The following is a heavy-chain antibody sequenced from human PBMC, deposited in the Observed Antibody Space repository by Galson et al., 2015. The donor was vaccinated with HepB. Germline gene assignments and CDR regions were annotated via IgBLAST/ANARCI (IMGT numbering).Heavy chain of an antibody. J-gene: IGHJ4*02. D-gene: IGHD3-10*01. CDR1: GFTFSDYY. Sequence: SLRLSCAASGFTFSDYYMSWIRQAPGKGLECVAYISGSTSYRNYADSVEGRFTISRDNAKNSLYLQMNSLRAEDTAVYYCAAGGHYYGSGNSFDYWGQGTLVTVSS. V-gene: IGHV3-11*03. CDR3: AAGGHYYGSGNSFDY. CDR2: ISGSTSYR.